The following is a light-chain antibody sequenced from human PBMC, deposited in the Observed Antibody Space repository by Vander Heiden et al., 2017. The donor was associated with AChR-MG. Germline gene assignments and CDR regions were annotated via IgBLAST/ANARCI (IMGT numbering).Light chain of an antibody. CDR1: QSISSY. V-gene: IGKV1-39*01. CDR2: AAT. J-gene: IGKJ4*02. Sequence: DIQMPQSPSPLSASVGDRVTITCRASQSISSYIHWDQQTPGKGPKLLVYAATSLQSGGPSRFNGSGSWTGFTLTISSLEPGDFATYYCPPGYSIALTFGGGTKVEIK. CDR3: PPGYSIALT.